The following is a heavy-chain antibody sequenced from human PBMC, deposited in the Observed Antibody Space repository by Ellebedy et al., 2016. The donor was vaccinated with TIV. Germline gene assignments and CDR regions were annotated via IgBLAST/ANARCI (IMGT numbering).Heavy chain of an antibody. Sequence: AASVKVSCKASGYSFTSYDFSWVRQATGQGLEWMGWMNANSGNTGYAQNFQGRLSMTRNTSISTAYMELSSLRSEDTAVYYCARNRGSVLIDYWGQGTLVTVSS. CDR2: MNANSGNT. CDR1: GYSFTSYD. D-gene: IGHD2-8*01. J-gene: IGHJ4*02. V-gene: IGHV1-8*01. CDR3: ARNRGSVLIDY.